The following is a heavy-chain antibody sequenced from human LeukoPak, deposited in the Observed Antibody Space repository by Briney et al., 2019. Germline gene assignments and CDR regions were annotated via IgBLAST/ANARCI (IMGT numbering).Heavy chain of an antibody. CDR3: ARDSVRGVYFDY. D-gene: IGHD3-10*01. J-gene: IGHJ4*02. V-gene: IGHV1-69*04. Sequence: ASVKVSFKASGGTFSSYAISWVRQAAGQGLEWMGRIIPILGIANYAQKFQGRVTITADKSTSTAYMELSRLRSEDTAVYYCARDSVRGVYFDYWGQGTLVTVSS. CDR2: IIPILGIA. CDR1: GGTFSSYA.